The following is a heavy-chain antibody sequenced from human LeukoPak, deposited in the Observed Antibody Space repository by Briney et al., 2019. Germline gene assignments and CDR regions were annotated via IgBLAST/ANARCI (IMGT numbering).Heavy chain of an antibody. D-gene: IGHD1-26*01. CDR2: ISSSGSTI. J-gene: IGHJ4*02. CDR1: GFTFRSYE. Sequence: PGGSLRLSCAASGFTFRSYEMNWVRQAPGKGLEWVSYISSSGSTIYYADSVKGRFTISRENAKNSLYLLMNSLRAEDTAVYYCARDDAMGATIDYWGQGALVTVSS. V-gene: IGHV3-48*03. CDR3: ARDDAMGATIDY.